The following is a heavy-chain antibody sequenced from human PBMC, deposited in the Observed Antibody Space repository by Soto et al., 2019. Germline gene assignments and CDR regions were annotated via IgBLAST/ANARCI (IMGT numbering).Heavy chain of an antibody. V-gene: IGHV1-46*04. J-gene: IGHJ4*02. CDR3: ATGSSGWYIDH. CDR1: GYTFTTYY. Sequence: QVQLVQSGAEVKKPGASVKVSCKASGYTFTTYYIHWVRQAPGQGLERMGIINPSGGDTVYAQKLQSRVTMTRDTSTSTVYMELSSLRAEDTAVFYCATGSSGWYIDHWGQGTLVTVSS. D-gene: IGHD6-19*01. CDR2: INPSGGDT.